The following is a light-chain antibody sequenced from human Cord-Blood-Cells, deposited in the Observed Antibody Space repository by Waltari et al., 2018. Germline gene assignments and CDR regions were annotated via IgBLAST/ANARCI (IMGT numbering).Light chain of an antibody. J-gene: IGLJ1*01. Sequence: QSALTQPASVSGSPGQSITISCTGTSSDVGSYNLVSWYQQHPGKAPKLMIYEGSKRPSGVCSRFSGSKSGNTASLTISGLQAEDEADYYCCSYAGSYVFGTGTKVTVL. V-gene: IGLV2-23*01. CDR3: CSYAGSYV. CDR1: SSDVGSYNL. CDR2: EGS.